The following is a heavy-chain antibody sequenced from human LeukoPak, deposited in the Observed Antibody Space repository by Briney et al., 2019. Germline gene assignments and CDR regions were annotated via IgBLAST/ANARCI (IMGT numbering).Heavy chain of an antibody. CDR1: GFTFSTYT. D-gene: IGHD3-16*01. Sequence: GGSLRLSCAASGFTFSTYTMNWVRQAPGKGLEWVSSISSRSSYIYYADSVKGRFTISRDNAKNSLYLQMNSLRAEDTAVYYCASGGYVWGSYNSIDYWGQGTLVTVSS. J-gene: IGHJ4*02. CDR3: ASGGYVWGSYNSIDY. V-gene: IGHV3-21*01. CDR2: ISSRSSYI.